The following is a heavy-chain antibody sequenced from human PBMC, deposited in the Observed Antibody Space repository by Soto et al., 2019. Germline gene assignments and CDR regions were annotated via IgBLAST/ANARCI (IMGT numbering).Heavy chain of an antibody. CDR3: ARGLIKPTFRSNVRGNGMDV. CDR2: ISYDGSNK. V-gene: IGHV3-30-3*01. D-gene: IGHD3-10*02. Sequence: PGGSLRLSCAASGFTFSSYAMHWVRQAPGKGLEWVAVISYDGSNKYYADSVKGRFTISRDNSKNTLYLQMNSLRAEDTAVYYCARGLIKPTFRSNVRGNGMDVWGQGPTVTVS. J-gene: IGHJ6*02. CDR1: GFTFSSYA.